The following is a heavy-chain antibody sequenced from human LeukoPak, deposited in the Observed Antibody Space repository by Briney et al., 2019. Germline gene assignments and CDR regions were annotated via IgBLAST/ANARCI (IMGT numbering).Heavy chain of an antibody. CDR2: IYSAGNT. CDR1: GFTVSSNY. Sequence: PGGSLRLSCAASGFTVSSNYMSWVRQAPGKGLEWVSIIYSAGNTYYADSVKGRFTISRDNSKNTVFLQMNSLRAEDSALYYCATAVTGEQYDHWGQETLVTVSS. D-gene: IGHD2-21*02. CDR3: ATAVTGEQYDH. J-gene: IGHJ4*02. V-gene: IGHV3-53*01.